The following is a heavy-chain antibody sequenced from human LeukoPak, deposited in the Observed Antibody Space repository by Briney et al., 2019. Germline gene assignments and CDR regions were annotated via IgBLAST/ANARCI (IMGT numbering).Heavy chain of an antibody. CDR2: ISGSGGST. V-gene: IGHV3-23*01. J-gene: IGHJ4*02. CDR3: AKDLSKQPYFDY. D-gene: IGHD6-13*01. CDR1: GFTVSSNY. Sequence: PGGSLRLSCAASGFTVSSNYMTWVRQAPGKGLEWVSAISGSGGSTYYADSVKGRFTISRDYSKNTLYLQMNSLRAEDTAVYYCAKDLSKQPYFDYWGQGTLVTVSS.